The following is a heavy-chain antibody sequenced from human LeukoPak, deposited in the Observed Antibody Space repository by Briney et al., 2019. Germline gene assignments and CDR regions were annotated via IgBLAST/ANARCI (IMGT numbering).Heavy chain of an antibody. V-gene: IGHV3-30*18. CDR1: GFTFSSYG. D-gene: IGHD3-16*01. CDR2: ISYDGSNK. J-gene: IGHJ3*02. Sequence: GRSLRLSCAASGFTFSSYGMHWVRQAPGKGLESVALISYDGSNKYYADSVKGRFTISRDSSKNTLYLQMNSLRPEDTAVYYCAKGAPWSVMHAFDIWDQGTMVTVSS. CDR3: AKGAPWSVMHAFDI.